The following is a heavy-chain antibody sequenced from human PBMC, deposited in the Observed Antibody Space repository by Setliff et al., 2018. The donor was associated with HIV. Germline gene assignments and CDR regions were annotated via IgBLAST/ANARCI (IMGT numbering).Heavy chain of an antibody. V-gene: IGHV1-69*10. CDR3: ASYSGSYYFILHY. CDR1: GYTFTRYG. D-gene: IGHD1-26*01. CDR2: IIPVLGLS. J-gene: IGHJ4*02. Sequence: ASVKVSCKASGYTFTRYGISWVRQAPGQGLEWMGGIIPVLGLSYYAQNFQGRVTITADESTSTAYMELGSLRSEDTAVYYCASYSGSYYFILHYWGQGTLVTVSS.